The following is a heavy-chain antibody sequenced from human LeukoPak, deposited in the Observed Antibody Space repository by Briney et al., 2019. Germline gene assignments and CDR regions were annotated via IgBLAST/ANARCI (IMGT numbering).Heavy chain of an antibody. V-gene: IGHV4-59*01. CDR1: GGSISSYY. CDR2: IYYSGST. D-gene: IGHD3-10*01. J-gene: IGHJ6*03. Sequence: SETLSLTCTVSGGSISSYYWSWIRQPPGKGLEWIGYIYYSGSTNYNPSLKSRVTISVDTSKNQFSLKLSSATAADTAVYYCARGQRSDAGWGLYYYYYYIDVWGKGTTVTVSS. CDR3: ARGQRSDAGWGLYYYYYYIDV.